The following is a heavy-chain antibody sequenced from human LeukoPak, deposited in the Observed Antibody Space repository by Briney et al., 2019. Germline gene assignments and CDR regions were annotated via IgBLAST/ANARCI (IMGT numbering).Heavy chain of an antibody. CDR3: AREDPQTRVPEGMDV. Sequence: SETLSLTCTVSDGSFSSSNHYCAWIRQPPGKGLEWIGSVSYSGRTYYNPSLKSRITISVDSSKNQFSLRLSSVTAADTAVYYCAREDPQTRVPEGMDVWGQGTTVTVSS. CDR1: DGSFSSSNHY. V-gene: IGHV4-39*07. D-gene: IGHD4/OR15-4a*01. CDR2: VSYSGRT. J-gene: IGHJ6*02.